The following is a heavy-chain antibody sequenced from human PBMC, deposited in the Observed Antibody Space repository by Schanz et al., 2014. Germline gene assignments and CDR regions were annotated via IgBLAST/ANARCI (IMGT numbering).Heavy chain of an antibody. CDR1: GFTFSVYW. CDR3: AKSMYSTSWAFDF. Sequence: EVQLVESGGGLVQPGGSLRLSCAASGFTFSVYWMHWVRQPPGKGLVSVSRISGDGTTTSYADSVKGRFTISRDNAKNTLYVQMNSLRAEDTAVYYCAKSMYSTSWAFDFWGQGAQVTVSS. V-gene: IGHV3-74*01. D-gene: IGHD2-2*01. CDR2: ISGDGTTT. J-gene: IGHJ4*02.